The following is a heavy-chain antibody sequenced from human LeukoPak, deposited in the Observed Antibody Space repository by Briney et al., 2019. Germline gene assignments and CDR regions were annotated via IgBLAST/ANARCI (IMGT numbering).Heavy chain of an antibody. Sequence: SQTLSLTCVISGDSVSTNSAAWNWIRQSPSRGLEWLGRTYYRSDWYNDYAASVKSRIIIDPDTSKNQVSLQLNSVTPDDTAVYYCARDHSWFFDLWGRGTLVTVSS. J-gene: IGHJ2*01. CDR3: ARDHSWFFDL. CDR1: GDSVSTNSAA. V-gene: IGHV6-1*01. CDR2: TYYRSDWYN.